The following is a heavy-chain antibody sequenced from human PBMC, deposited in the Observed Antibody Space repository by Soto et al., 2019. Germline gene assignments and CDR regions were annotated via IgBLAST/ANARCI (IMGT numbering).Heavy chain of an antibody. J-gene: IGHJ5*02. CDR3: VRVEQA. CDR1: GFSFSNYW. CDR2: IKSDGSIT. V-gene: IGHV3-74*01. Sequence: GGSLRLSCAASGFSFSNYWMHWVRQAPGKGLVWVSRIKSDGSITNYADSVKGRFTISRDNTKNTLYLQMNSLRAEDTAVYYCVRVEQAWGQGTLVTVSS.